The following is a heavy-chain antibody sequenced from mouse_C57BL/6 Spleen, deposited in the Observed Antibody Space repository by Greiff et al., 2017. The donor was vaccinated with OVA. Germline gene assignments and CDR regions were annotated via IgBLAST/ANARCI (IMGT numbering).Heavy chain of an antibody. CDR2: IYPGSGNT. CDR1: GYTFTDYD. Sequence: QVHVKQSGAELVRPGASVKLSCKASGYTFTDYDINWVKQRPGQGLEWIARIYPGSGNTYYNEKFKGKATLTAEKSSSTAYMQLSSLTSEDSAVYFCARGDYGSSWYYAMDYWGQGTSVTVSS. V-gene: IGHV1-76*01. CDR3: ARGDYGSSWYYAMDY. D-gene: IGHD1-1*01. J-gene: IGHJ4*01.